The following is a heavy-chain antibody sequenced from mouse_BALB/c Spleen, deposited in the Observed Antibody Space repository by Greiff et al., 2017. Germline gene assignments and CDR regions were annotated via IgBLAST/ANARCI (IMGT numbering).Heavy chain of an antibody. Sequence: EVKLEESGGGLVQPGGSLKLSCAASGFDFSRYWMSWVRQAPGKGLEWIGEINPDSSTINYTPSLKDKFIISRDNAKNTLYLQMSKVRSEDTALYYCARTVLYYYAMDYWGQGTSVTVSS. CDR3: ARTVLYYYAMDY. CDR2: INPDSSTI. D-gene: IGHD2-3*01. CDR1: GFDFSRYW. J-gene: IGHJ4*01. V-gene: IGHV4-1*02.